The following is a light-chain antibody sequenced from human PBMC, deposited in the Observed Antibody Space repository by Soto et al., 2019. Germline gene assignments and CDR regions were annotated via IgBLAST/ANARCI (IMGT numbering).Light chain of an antibody. CDR1: SSDVGSYNL. J-gene: IGLJ2*01. CDR2: EVS. V-gene: IGLV2-23*02. CDR3: CSYAVSPRSVV. Sequence: QSALTQPASVSGSPGQSITISCTGTSSDVGSYNLVSWYQQHPGKVPKLMIYEVSKRPSGVSNRCSGSKSGNTASLTISGLQAEDEADYYCCSYAVSPRSVVFGGGTKLTVL.